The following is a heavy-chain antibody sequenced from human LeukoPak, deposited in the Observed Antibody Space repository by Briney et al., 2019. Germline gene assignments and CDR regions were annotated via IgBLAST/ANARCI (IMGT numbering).Heavy chain of an antibody. J-gene: IGHJ3*02. CDR2: ISGRGGTT. Sequence: GGSLRLSCAASGFTFSSYAMSWVRQAPGKGLEWVSTISGRGGTTYYADSVKGRFTISRDNSKNTLYLQMNSLRAEDTAVYYCARDSLGSADAFDIWGQGTMVTVSS. CDR1: GFTFSSYA. V-gene: IGHV3-23*01. CDR3: ARDSLGSADAFDI. D-gene: IGHD2-15*01.